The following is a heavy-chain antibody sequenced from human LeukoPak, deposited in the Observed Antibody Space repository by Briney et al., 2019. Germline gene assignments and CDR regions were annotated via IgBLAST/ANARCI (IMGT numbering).Heavy chain of an antibody. CDR2: ISPYNGNT. Sequence: GASLKVSCKASVYTFTSHGICWVGQAAGQGLDWMGWISPYNGNTNNAQKLQRRVTMTADTPTSTAYMELRSLRSDDTAVYYCARGGTQYYYDSSGYFDYWGQGTLVTVSS. D-gene: IGHD3-22*01. J-gene: IGHJ4*02. CDR1: VYTFTSHG. V-gene: IGHV1-18*01. CDR3: ARGGTQYYYDSSGYFDY.